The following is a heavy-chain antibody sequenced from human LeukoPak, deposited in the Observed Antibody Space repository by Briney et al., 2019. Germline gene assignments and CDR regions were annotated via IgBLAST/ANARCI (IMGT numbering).Heavy chain of an antibody. V-gene: IGHV3-23*01. D-gene: IGHD3-22*01. Sequence: PGGSLRLSCAASGFTFSDYYMSWIRQAPGKGLEWVSAISGSGGSTYYADSVKGRFTISRDNSKNTLYLQMNSLRAEDTAVYYCAKSNYYDSSGYYDYWGQGTLVTVSS. CDR1: GFTFSDYY. CDR2: ISGSGGST. J-gene: IGHJ4*02. CDR3: AKSNYYDSSGYYDY.